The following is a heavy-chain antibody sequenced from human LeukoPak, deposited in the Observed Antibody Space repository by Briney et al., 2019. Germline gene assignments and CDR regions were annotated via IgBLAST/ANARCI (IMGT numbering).Heavy chain of an antibody. V-gene: IGHV3-23*01. CDR1: GFPFSCYA. J-gene: IGHJ4*02. CDR2: ISGSGGST. Sequence: GGSLRLSCAASGFPFSCYAMSWVRQAPGKGREGVSAISGSGGSTYYADSVKGRFTISRDNSKNTLYLQMNSLRAEDTAVYYCAKPPRRLWFGEFLPLFDYWGQGTLVTVSS. CDR3: AKPPRRLWFGEFLPLFDY. D-gene: IGHD3-10*01.